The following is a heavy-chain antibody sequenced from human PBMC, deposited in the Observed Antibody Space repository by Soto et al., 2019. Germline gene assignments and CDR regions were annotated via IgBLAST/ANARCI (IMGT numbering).Heavy chain of an antibody. Sequence: PGGSLRLSCAASGFTFSSYWMSWVRQAPGKGLEWVANIKQDGSEKYYVDSVKGRFTISRDNAKNSLYLQMNSLRAEDTAVYYCARDNTYYDFWSGYTPSYYFYYWGQGTLFTVSS. D-gene: IGHD3-3*01. CDR3: ARDNTYYDFWSGYTPSYYFYY. J-gene: IGHJ4*02. CDR2: IKQDGSEK. V-gene: IGHV3-7*03. CDR1: GFTFSSYW.